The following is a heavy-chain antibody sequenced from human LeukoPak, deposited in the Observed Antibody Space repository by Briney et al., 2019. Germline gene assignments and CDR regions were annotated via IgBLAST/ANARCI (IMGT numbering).Heavy chain of an antibody. CDR2: IHPNSGGT. V-gene: IGHV1-2*02. CDR3: ARDGVGVVPAARYYYYYYMDV. Sequence: GASVKVSCSASGYTYTRYYMHWVGQAPGQGLEWMGWIHPNSGGTNYAQKFQGRVTMTRDTYISKDYMELSMLRSDDTAVYYCARDGVGVVPAARYYYYYYMDVGGKGTTVTVSS. J-gene: IGHJ6*03. D-gene: IGHD2-2*01. CDR1: GYTYTRYY.